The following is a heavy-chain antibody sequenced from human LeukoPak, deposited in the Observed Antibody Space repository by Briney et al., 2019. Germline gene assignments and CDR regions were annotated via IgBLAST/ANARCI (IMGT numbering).Heavy chain of an antibody. V-gene: IGHV1-18*01. D-gene: IGHD1-26*01. CDR3: ARRAPTTILYYYYYGMDV. Sequence: ASVKVSCKASGYTFTSYGISWVRQAPGQGLEWTGWISAYNGNTNYAQKLQGRVTMTTDTSTSTAYMELRSLRSDDTAVYYCARRAPTTILYYYYYGMDVWGQGTTVTVSS. CDR1: GYTFTSYG. J-gene: IGHJ6*02. CDR2: ISAYNGNT.